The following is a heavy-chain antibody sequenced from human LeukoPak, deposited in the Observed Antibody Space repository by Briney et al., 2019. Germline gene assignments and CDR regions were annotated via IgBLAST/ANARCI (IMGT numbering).Heavy chain of an antibody. CDR2: IIPIFGTA. CDR1: GGTFSSYA. CDR3: ARRYRYYYDSSGLDY. D-gene: IGHD3-22*01. Sequence: ASVKVSCKASGGTFSSYAISWVRQAPGQGLEWMGGIIPIFGTANYAQKFQGRVTITADESTSTAYMELSSLRSEDTAVYYCARRYRYYYDSSGLDYWGQGTLVTVSS. V-gene: IGHV1-69*13. J-gene: IGHJ4*02.